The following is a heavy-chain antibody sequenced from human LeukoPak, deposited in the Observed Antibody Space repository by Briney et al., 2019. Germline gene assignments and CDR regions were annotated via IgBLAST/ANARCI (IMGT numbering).Heavy chain of an antibody. V-gene: IGHV1-46*01. CDR2: INPSGDNT. CDR3: ARDSGGYYDSSGPGGLDY. J-gene: IGHJ4*02. Sequence: ASVKVSCKASGYTFTNNFMHWVRQAPGQGLEWMGIINPSGDNTWYAQKFQGRVTMTRDMATSTDYMEVSSLRSEDTAVYYCARDSGGYYDSSGPGGLDYWGQGTLVTVSS. CDR1: GYTFTNNF. D-gene: IGHD3-22*01.